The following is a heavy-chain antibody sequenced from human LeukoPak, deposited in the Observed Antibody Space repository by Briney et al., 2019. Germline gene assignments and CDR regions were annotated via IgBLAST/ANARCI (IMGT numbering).Heavy chain of an antibody. D-gene: IGHD1-26*01. J-gene: IGHJ2*01. CDR2: ISTSGDGT. Sequence: GGSLRLSCAAFGFTFSSHGMSWVRQTPGKGLEWVSSISTSGDGTVYADSVKGRVTISRDNSKNTLYFQMNSLRAEDTAVYSCAKNLLGSGAYSWYFDLWGRGTLVTVSS. CDR3: AKNLLGSGAYSWYFDL. CDR1: GFTFSSHG. V-gene: IGHV3-23*01.